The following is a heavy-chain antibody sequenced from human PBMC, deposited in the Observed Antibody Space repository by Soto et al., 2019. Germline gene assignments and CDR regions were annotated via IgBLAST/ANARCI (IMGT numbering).Heavy chain of an antibody. CDR1: GFTFSSYA. J-gene: IGHJ4*02. CDR2: FSGSDDNT. D-gene: IGHD6-19*01. CDR3: AKGPSSGWYDY. V-gene: IGHV3-23*01. Sequence: GGSLRLSCAASGFTFSSYAISWVRQAPGKGLEWVSGFSGSDDNTYYADSVKGRFTISRDNSKNTLYLQMNSLRAEDTAVYYCAKGPSSGWYDYWGQGTLVTVSS.